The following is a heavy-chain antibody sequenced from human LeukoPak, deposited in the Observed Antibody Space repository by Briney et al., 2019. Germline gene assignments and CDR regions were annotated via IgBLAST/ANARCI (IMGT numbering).Heavy chain of an antibody. V-gene: IGHV4-4*07. Sequence: SETLSLTCTVSGGGGSISSHYWSWIRQPAGKGLEWIGRIYFTGTITYNPSLESRVTMSIDTSKNQFSLKLNSLTAADTAVYYCARDSGTTGGVKFDPWGQGTLVTVSS. CDR3: ARDSGTTGGVKFDP. CDR2: IYFTGTI. J-gene: IGHJ5*02. D-gene: IGHD3-16*01. CDR1: GGGGSISSHY.